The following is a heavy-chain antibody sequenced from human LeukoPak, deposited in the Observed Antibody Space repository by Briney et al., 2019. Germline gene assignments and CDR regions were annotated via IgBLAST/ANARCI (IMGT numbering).Heavy chain of an antibody. D-gene: IGHD3-22*01. CDR2: IYYSGST. CDR1: GGSISSHY. J-gene: IGHJ3*02. CDR3: AREGDYDSSGYEIRGAFDI. V-gene: IGHV4-59*11. Sequence: PSETLSLTCTVSGGSISSHYWSWIRQPPGKGLEWIGYIYYSGSTNYNPSLKSRVTISVDTSKNQFSLKLSSVTAADTAVYYCAREGDYDSSGYEIRGAFDIWGQGSMVTVPS.